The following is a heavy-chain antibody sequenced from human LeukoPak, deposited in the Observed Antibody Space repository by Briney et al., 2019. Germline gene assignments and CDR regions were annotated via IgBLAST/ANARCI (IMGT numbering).Heavy chain of an antibody. D-gene: IGHD4-23*01. J-gene: IGHJ4*02. CDR2: ISGSGGST. CDR3: ASHYGGNSDYFDY. Sequence: GGSLRLSCAASEFTFSSYAMSWVRQAPGKGLEWVSAISGSGGSTYYADSVKGRFTISRDNSKNTLYLQMNSLRAEDTAVYYCASHYGGNSDYFDYWGQGTLVTVSS. V-gene: IGHV3-23*01. CDR1: EFTFSSYA.